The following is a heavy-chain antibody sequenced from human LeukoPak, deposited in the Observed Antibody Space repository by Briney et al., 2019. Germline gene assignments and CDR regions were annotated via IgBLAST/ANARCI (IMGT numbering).Heavy chain of an antibody. Sequence: GGSLRLSCAASGFTFSNYGMHWVRQAPGKGLEWVGRIKSKTNGGTTDYAAPVKGRFTISRDDSKNTLYFEMNSLKTEDTAIYYCSALGYPQYFHHWGQGTLVTISS. CDR1: GFTFSNYG. CDR2: IKSKTNGGTT. D-gene: IGHD2-15*01. V-gene: IGHV3-15*01. J-gene: IGHJ4*02. CDR3: SALGYPQYFHH.